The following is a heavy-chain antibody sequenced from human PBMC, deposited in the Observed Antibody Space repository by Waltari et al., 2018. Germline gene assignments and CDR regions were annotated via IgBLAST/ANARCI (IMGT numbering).Heavy chain of an antibody. V-gene: IGHV4-59*01. D-gene: IGHD3-3*01. J-gene: IGHJ4*02. CDR2: IYYSGST. CDR3: ARDAAIFGVHLGYFDY. Sequence: QVQLQESVPGLVQPSETLSLTCTVSGGSISSYYWSWTRQPPGKGLEWIGYIYYSGSTNYNPSLKSRVTISVDTSKNQFSLKLSSVTAADTAVYYCARDAAIFGVHLGYFDYWGQGTLVTVSS. CDR1: GGSISSYY.